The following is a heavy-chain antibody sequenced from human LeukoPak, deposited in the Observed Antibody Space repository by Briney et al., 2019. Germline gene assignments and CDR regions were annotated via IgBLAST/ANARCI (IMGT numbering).Heavy chain of an antibody. J-gene: IGHJ4*02. CDR3: ARDRNGYSYGPRFDY. V-gene: IGHV4-59*01. CDR1: GGSISNYY. CDR2: IYHSGST. Sequence: SETLSLTCSVSGGSISNYYWNWIRQTPGKGLEWIGYIYHSGSTYYNPSLKSRVTISLDTSKKQFSLKLSSVTAADTAVYYCARDRNGYSYGPRFDYWGQGTLVTVSS. D-gene: IGHD5-18*01.